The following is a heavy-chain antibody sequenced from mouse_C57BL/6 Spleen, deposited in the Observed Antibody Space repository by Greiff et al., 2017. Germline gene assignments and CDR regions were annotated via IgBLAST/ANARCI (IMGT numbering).Heavy chain of an antibody. V-gene: IGHV1-15*01. CDR2: IDPETGGT. CDR1: GYTFTDYE. Sequence: VQLQQSGAELVRPGASVTLSCKASGYTFTDYEMHWVKQTPVHGLEWIGAIDPETGGTAYNQKFKGKAILTADKSSSTAYMELSSLTSEDSAVYYGTRLEKGDYVDYWGQGTTLTVSS. J-gene: IGHJ2*01. CDR3: TRLEKGDYVDY.